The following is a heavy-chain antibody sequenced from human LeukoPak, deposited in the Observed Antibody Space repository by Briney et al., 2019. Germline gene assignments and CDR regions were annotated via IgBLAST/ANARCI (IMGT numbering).Heavy chain of an antibody. CDR2: TYHSGST. V-gene: IGHV4-38-2*02. Sequence: SETLSLTCTISGYSISSGYYWGWIRQPPGKGLEWIGSTYHSGSTYYNPSLKSRVTISVDTSKNQFSLKLSSVTAADTAVYYCARELPDYAGDYWGQGTLVTVSS. D-gene: IGHD4-23*01. CDR1: GYSISSGYY. J-gene: IGHJ4*02. CDR3: ARELPDYAGDY.